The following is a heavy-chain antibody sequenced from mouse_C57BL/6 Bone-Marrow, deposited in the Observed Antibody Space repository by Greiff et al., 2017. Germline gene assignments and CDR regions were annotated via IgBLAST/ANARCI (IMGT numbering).Heavy chain of an antibody. J-gene: IGHJ4*01. Sequence: QVQLQKPGAELVRPGSSVKLSCKASGYTFTSYWMDWVKQRPGQGLEWIGNIYPSDSETHYNQKFKDKATLTVDKSSSTAYMQLSSLTSEDSAVYYCAREGQLRLQAMDYWGQGTSVTVSS. CDR2: IYPSDSET. D-gene: IGHD3-2*02. CDR1: GYTFTSYW. CDR3: AREGQLRLQAMDY. V-gene: IGHV1-61*01.